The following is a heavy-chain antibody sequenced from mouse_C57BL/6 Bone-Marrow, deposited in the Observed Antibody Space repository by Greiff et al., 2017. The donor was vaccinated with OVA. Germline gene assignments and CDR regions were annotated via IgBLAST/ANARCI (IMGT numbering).Heavy chain of an antibody. CDR3: ARGITTVVVDY. Sequence: VQLQQSGAELARPGASVKLSCKASGYNFTSYGISGVKQRNGQGREGIGEIYTRSGNNYYNEKFKGKATLTADKSSSTAYMELRSLTSEDSAVYFCARGITTVVVDYWGQGTTLTVSS. CDR2: IYTRSGNN. V-gene: IGHV1-81*01. CDR1: GYNFTSYG. D-gene: IGHD1-1*01. J-gene: IGHJ2*01.